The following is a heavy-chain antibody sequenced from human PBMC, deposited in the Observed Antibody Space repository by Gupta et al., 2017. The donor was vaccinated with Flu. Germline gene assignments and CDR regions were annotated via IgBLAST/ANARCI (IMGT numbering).Heavy chain of an antibody. J-gene: IGHJ1*01. CDR2: ISVNSTYI. CDR3: AGDRGPWNYDFWGGDLEYFQH. D-gene: IGHD3-3*01. V-gene: IGHV3-21*01. Sequence: VRQAPGKGLEWVSSISVNSTYIYYADSVKGRFTISRDNAKNSLYLQMNSLRAEDTAVYYCAGDRGPWNYDFWGGDLEYFQHWGQGTLVTVSS.